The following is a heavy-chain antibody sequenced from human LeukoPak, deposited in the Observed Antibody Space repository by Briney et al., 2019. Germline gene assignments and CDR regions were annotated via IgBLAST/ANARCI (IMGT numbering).Heavy chain of an antibody. CDR3: GRKRGDI. CDR2: IKYDGRET. J-gene: IGHJ3*02. CDR1: GFSFSTLW. Sequence: GGSLRLSCSASGFSFSTLWMSWVRQAPEIGLEWVANIKYDGRETYYVDSVRGRFTISRDNAKNCLYLQMNSLRAEDTAVYYCGRKRGDIWGPGTVVTVSS. V-gene: IGHV3-7*04.